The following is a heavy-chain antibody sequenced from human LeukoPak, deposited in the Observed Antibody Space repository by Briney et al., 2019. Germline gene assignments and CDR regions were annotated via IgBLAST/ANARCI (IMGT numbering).Heavy chain of an antibody. Sequence: GASVKVSCKASGYTFTGYYMHWVRQAPGQGLEWMGWINPNSGGTNYAQKFQGRVTMTRDTSIGTAYMELSRLRSDDTAVYYCARVECGGSCYDCRGAFDIWGQGTMVTVSS. CDR1: GYTFTGYY. CDR2: INPNSGGT. CDR3: ARVECGGSCYDCRGAFDI. V-gene: IGHV1-2*02. D-gene: IGHD2-15*01. J-gene: IGHJ3*02.